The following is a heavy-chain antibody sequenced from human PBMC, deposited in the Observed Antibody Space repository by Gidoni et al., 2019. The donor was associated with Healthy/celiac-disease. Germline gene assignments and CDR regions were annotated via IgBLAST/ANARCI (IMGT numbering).Heavy chain of an antibody. CDR3: VKGTHHLALDV. J-gene: IGHJ3*01. CDR2: ITWNSVVM. Sequence: CAASGFTFDDYVMHWVRQAPGKGLEWVSGITWNSVVMGYGDAVKGRFTISRDNAKNSLDLQMNSLRLDDTALYYCVKGTHHLALDVWGQGTVVTVSS. CDR1: GFTFDDYV. V-gene: IGHV3-9*01.